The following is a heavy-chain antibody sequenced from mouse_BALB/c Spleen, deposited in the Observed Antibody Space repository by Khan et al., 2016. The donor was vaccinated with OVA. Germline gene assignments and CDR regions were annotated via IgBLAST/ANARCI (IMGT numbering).Heavy chain of an antibody. CDR1: GFSLSRYN. J-gene: IGHJ4*01. Sequence: VQLQESGPGLVAPSQSLSITCTVSGFSLSRYNIHWVRQPPGKGLEWLGMIWGGGGTDYNSTPIIRLSISKDNSKSQVFLKLNSLQTADTAMHFSARAYYRYDDYYAMDYWGQGTSITVSS. CDR3: ARAYYRYDDYYAMDY. V-gene: IGHV2-6-4*01. D-gene: IGHD2-14*01. CDR2: IWGGGGT.